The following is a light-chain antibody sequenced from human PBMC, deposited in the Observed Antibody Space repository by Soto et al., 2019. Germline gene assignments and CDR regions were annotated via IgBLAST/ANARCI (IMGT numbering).Light chain of an antibody. J-gene: IGKJ4*01. V-gene: IGKV1-39*01. CDR3: QQSYSTPPLT. CDR2: AAS. Sequence: DIQMTQSPSSLSASVGDRVTITCRASQTISMYLNWYQQKPGKAPILLISAASSLESGVPSRFSGSRSGTEFTLTISSLQPEDGATYYCQQSYSTPPLTFGGGTKVEIK. CDR1: QTISMY.